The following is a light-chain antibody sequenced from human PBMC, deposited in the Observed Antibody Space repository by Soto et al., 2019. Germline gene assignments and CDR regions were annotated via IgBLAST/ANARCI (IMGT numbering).Light chain of an antibody. CDR3: QQYGSSPPWT. CDR2: GAS. CDR1: QSVSSSY. Sequence: EIGLTQSPGTLSLSPGERATLSCRASQSVSSSYLAWYQQNPGQAPRLLIYGASSRATGSPDRFSGSGSATDFTLIISSLEHEDFAVDYCQQYGSSPPWTFGQGTKVEIK. V-gene: IGKV3-20*01. J-gene: IGKJ1*01.